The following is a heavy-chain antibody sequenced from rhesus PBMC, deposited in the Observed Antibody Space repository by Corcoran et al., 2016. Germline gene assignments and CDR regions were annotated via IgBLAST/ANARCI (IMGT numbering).Heavy chain of an antibody. D-gene: IGHD4-17*01. J-gene: IGHJ4*01. CDR2: ISVSSGRT. CDR3: ARVKGNYDP. CDR1: GGSVSSSNW. Sequence: QVQLQESGPGLVKPSETLSLTCAVSGGSVSSSNWWSWFRPPPGKGLEWIWYISVSSGRTYYNPSLQRRGTISTDTSKNQFSLRLGSVTAADTAVYDCARVKGNYDPWGQGVLVTVSS. V-gene: IGHV4-65*01.